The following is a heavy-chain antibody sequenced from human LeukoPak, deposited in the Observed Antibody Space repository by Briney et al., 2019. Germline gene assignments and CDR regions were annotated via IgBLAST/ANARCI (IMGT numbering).Heavy chain of an antibody. Sequence: PGGSLRLSCAASGFTFSSYGIHWVRQAPGKGLEWVAVISYDGSNKYYAGSVKGRFTISRDNSKSTLYLQMNSLRTEDTAVYCCARDRDKFWSGSQVWGQGTLVTVSS. CDR3: ARDRDKFWSGSQV. V-gene: IGHV3-30*03. J-gene: IGHJ4*02. D-gene: IGHD3-3*01. CDR2: ISYDGSNK. CDR1: GFTFSSYG.